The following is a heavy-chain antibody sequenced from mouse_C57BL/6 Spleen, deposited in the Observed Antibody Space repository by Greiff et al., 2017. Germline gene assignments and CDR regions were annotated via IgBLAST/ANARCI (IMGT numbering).Heavy chain of an antibody. D-gene: IGHD2-4*01. CDR2: INPNNGGT. J-gene: IGHJ3*01. V-gene: IGHV1-18*01. CDR3: ASRGPIYYDYDGGFAY. CDR1: GYTFTDYN. Sequence: VQLQQSGPELVKPGASVKIPCKASGYTFTDYNMDWVKQSHGKSLEWIGDINPNNGGTIYNQKFKGKATLTVDKYSSTAYMELRSLTSEDTAVYYWASRGPIYYDYDGGFAYWGQGTLVTVSA.